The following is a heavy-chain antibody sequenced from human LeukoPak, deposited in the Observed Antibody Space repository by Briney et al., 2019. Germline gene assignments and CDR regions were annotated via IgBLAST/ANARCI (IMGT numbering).Heavy chain of an antibody. CDR3: ARASWVRGDVVPAAPFDY. CDR2: INHSGST. D-gene: IGHD2-2*01. Sequence: PSETLSLTCAVYGGSFSGYYWSWIRQPPGKGLEWIGEINHSGSTNYNPSLKSRVTISVDTSKNQFSLKLSSVTAADTAMYYCARASWVRGDVVPAAPFDYWGQGTLVTVSS. V-gene: IGHV4-34*01. J-gene: IGHJ4*02. CDR1: GGSFSGYY.